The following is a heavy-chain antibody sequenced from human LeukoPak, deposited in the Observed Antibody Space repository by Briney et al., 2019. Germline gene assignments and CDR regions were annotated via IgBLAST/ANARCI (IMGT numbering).Heavy chain of an antibody. D-gene: IGHD2-2*01. V-gene: IGHV4-30-4*01. CDR3: ARYVPAATGLTENDAFDI. CDR2: IYYSGST. CDR1: GGSISSGDYY. Sequence: SQTLSLTCTVSGGSISSGDYYWSWIRQPPGKGLEWIGSIYYSGSTYYNPSPKSRVTISVDTSKNQFSLRLSSVTAADTAVYYCARYVPAATGLTENDAFDIWGQGTMVIVSS. J-gene: IGHJ3*02.